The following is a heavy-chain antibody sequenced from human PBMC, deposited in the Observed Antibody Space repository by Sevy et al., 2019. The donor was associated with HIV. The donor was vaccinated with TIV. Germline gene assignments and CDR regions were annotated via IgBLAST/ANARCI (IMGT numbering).Heavy chain of an antibody. CDR2: ISAYNGNT. V-gene: IGHV1-18*01. J-gene: IGHJ4*02. CDR1: GYTFTSYG. CDR3: ARDRDDSSGYYYGLTFDY. D-gene: IGHD3-22*01. Sequence: ASVKVSCKASGYTFTSYGISWVRQAPGQGLEWMGWISAYNGNTNYAQKLQGRVTMTTDTSTSTAYMELRSLRSDDTAVYYCARDRDDSSGYYYGLTFDYWGQGTLVTVSS.